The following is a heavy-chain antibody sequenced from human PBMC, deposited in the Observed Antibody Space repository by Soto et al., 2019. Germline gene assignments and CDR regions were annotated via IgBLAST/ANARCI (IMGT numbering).Heavy chain of an antibody. CDR3: ARWIDNGYFDY. Sequence: QGQLVQSGAEVKKPGASVKVSCGTSGFSFTSYSFHWVRQAPAQGLQWMGWINAGRGKTKYSQQFQGRVTFTWDTSANTVYMELSRLTSEDTSVFYCARWIDNGYFDYWGQGTLVTGSA. CDR2: INAGRGKT. D-gene: IGHD4-17*01. J-gene: IGHJ4*02. CDR1: GFSFTSYS. V-gene: IGHV1-3*01.